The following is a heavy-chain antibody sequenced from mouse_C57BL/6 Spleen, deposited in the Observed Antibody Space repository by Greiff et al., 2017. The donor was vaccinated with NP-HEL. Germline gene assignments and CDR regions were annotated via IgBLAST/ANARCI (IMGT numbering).Heavy chain of an antibody. Sequence: QVQLQQSGAELVRPGASVTLSCKASGYTFTDYEMHWVKQTPVHGLEWIGAIDPETGGTAYTQKFKGKAILTADKSSSPAYMELRSLTSEDSAVYYCTRGDYSNSYFDYWGQGTTRTVSS. CDR2: IDPETGGT. J-gene: IGHJ2*01. CDR3: TRGDYSNSYFDY. D-gene: IGHD2-5*01. V-gene: IGHV1-15*01. CDR1: GYTFTDYE.